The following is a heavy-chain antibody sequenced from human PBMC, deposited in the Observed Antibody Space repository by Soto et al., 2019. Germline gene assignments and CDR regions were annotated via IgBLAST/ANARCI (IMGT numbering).Heavy chain of an antibody. V-gene: IGHV1-18*01. D-gene: IGHD3-9*01. J-gene: IGHJ4*02. Sequence: QVQLVQSGAEVKKPGASVKVSCKASGYTFTSYGISWVRQAPGQGLEWMGWISAYNGNTNYAQKLQGRVTMTTDTSTSTAYMELRSLRSDDTAVYYCARGYYDISTGYYEPYFDYWGQGTLVTVSS. CDR2: ISAYNGNT. CDR1: GYTFTSYG. CDR3: ARGYYDISTGYYEPYFDY.